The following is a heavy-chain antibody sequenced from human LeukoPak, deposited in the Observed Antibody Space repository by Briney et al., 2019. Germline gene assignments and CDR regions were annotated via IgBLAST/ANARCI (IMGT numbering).Heavy chain of an antibody. D-gene: IGHD4-17*01. CDR2: ISYDGSNK. V-gene: IGHV3-30-3*02. CDR1: GFTFSSYA. J-gene: IGHJ4*02. Sequence: PGGSLRLSCAASGFTFSSYAMHWVRQAPGKGLEWVAVISYDGSNKYYADSVKGRFTISRDNSKNTLYLQMNSLRAEDTAVYYCAKMTTVTTGDLGYWGQGTLVTVSS. CDR3: AKMTTVTTGDLGY.